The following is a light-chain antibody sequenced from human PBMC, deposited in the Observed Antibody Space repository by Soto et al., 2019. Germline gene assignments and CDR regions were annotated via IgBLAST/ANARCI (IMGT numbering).Light chain of an antibody. V-gene: IGKV3D-20*01. J-gene: IGKJ4*01. CDR1: QSVSTN. CDR2: DAS. Sequence: EIVLTQSPATLSLSPGERATLSCGASQSVSTNLAWYQQKPGLAPMLLIYDASSRAAGIPDRFSGSGSGTDFTLTISRLEPEDFAVYYCQQYGSSPLTFGGGTKVEIK. CDR3: QQYGSSPLT.